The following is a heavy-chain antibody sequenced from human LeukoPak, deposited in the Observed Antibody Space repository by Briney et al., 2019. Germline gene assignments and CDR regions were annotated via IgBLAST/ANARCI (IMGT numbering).Heavy chain of an antibody. CDR2: IWYDGSNK. D-gene: IGHD3-3*01. J-gene: IGHJ4*02. Sequence: GGSLRLSCAASGFTFSSYGMPWVRQAPGKGLEWVAVIWYDGSNKYYADSVKGRFTISRDNSKNTLYLQMNSLRAEDTAVYYRARDPQYDFWSGIYRGGYFDYWGQGTLVTVSS. CDR1: GFTFSSYG. CDR3: ARDPQYDFWSGIYRGGYFDY. V-gene: IGHV3-33*01.